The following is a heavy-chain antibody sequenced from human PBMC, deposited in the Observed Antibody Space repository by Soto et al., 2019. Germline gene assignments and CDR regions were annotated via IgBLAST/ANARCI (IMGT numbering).Heavy chain of an antibody. CDR1: GFTFSSYA. Sequence: LRLSCAASGFTFSSYAMHWVRQAPGKGLEWVAVISYDGSNKYYADSVKGRFTISRDNSKNTLYLQMNSLRAEDTAVYYCARSIAATGTGNYCGQGTLVTVSS. CDR3: ARSIAATGTGNY. V-gene: IGHV3-30-3*01. J-gene: IGHJ4*02. D-gene: IGHD6-13*01. CDR2: ISYDGSNK.